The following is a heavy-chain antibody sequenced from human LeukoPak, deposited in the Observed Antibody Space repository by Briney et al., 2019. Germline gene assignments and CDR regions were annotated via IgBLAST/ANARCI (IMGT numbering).Heavy chain of an antibody. Sequence: SETLSLTCTVSGGSINTPNYYWGWIRQTPGKGLEWIGNIFYSGGTYYSPSLTSRVTISLDTSRNQFSLKLNSVTAADTAVYYCARAGAYYDSSGYLVTDAFDIWGQGTMVTVSS. CDR1: GGSINTPNYY. CDR2: IFYSGGT. CDR3: ARAGAYYDSSGYLVTDAFDI. D-gene: IGHD3-22*01. J-gene: IGHJ3*02. V-gene: IGHV4-39*07.